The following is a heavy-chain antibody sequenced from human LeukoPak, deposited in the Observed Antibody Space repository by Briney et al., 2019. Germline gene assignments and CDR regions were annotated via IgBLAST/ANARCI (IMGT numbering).Heavy chain of an antibody. Sequence: PGRSLRLSCAASGFTFSSYGMHWVRQAPGKGLEWVAVIWYDGSNKYYADSVKGRFTISRDNSKNKAYLQMNSLRAEDTAVYYCAKVGVRGVIMGYFDYWGQGTLVTVSS. J-gene: IGHJ4*02. CDR1: GFTFSSYG. D-gene: IGHD3-10*01. CDR3: AKVGVRGVIMGYFDY. CDR2: IWYDGSNK. V-gene: IGHV3-33*06.